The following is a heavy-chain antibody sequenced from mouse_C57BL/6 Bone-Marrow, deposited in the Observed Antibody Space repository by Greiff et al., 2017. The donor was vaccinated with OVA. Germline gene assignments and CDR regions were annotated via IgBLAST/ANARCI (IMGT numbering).Heavy chain of an antibody. CDR3: ARNWNTTVVASYYYAMDY. Sequence: QVQLKESGPGLVQPSQSLSITCTVSGFSLTSYGVHWVRQSPGKGLEWLGVIWSGGSTDYNAAFISRLSISKDNSKSQVFFKMNSLQADDTAIYYCARNWNTTVVASYYYAMDYWGQGTSVTVSS. D-gene: IGHD1-1*01. J-gene: IGHJ4*01. CDR1: GFSLTSYG. V-gene: IGHV2-2*01. CDR2: IWSGGST.